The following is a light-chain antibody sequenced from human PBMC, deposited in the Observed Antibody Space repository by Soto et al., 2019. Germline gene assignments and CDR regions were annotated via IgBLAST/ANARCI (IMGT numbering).Light chain of an antibody. Sequence: QSVLTQPASVSGSPGQSITISCTETSSDVGGYNYVSWFQQHPGKAPKLMIYEVSNRPSGVSNRFSGSRSGNTASLTISGLQSEDEAEYYCNSYTNNNTFVFGTGTKLTVL. CDR1: SSDVGGYNY. CDR2: EVS. J-gene: IGLJ1*01. CDR3: NSYTNNNTFV. V-gene: IGLV2-14*01.